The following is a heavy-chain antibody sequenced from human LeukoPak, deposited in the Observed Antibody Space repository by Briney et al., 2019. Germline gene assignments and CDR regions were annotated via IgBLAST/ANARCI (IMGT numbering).Heavy chain of an antibody. V-gene: IGHV3-7*03. CDR3: TTDTWYSAGH. CDR1: GFTFSSYW. Sequence: GGSLRLSCAASGFTFSSYWMTWVRQAPGKGLEFVANIKEDGSDKYYVDSVKGRFTISRDNAKNSLFLQMNSLRAEDTAIYYCTTDTWYSAGHWGQGTLVTVSS. J-gene: IGHJ4*02. CDR2: IKEDGSDK. D-gene: IGHD2-15*01.